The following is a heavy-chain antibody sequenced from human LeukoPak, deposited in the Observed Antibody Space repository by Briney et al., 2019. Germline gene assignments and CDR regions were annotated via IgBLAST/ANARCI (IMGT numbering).Heavy chain of an antibody. V-gene: IGHV3-73*01. CDR2: IRSKANSYAT. CDR1: GFTFSGSA. J-gene: IGHJ6*03. CDR3: TRRSPGYSYGLYYYYMDV. D-gene: IGHD5-18*01. Sequence: GGSLRLSCAASGFTFSGSAMHWVRQASGKGLEWVGRIRSKANSYATAYAASVKGRFTISRDDSKNTAYLQMNSLKTEDTAVYYCTRRSPGYSYGLYYYYMDVWGKGTTVTVSS.